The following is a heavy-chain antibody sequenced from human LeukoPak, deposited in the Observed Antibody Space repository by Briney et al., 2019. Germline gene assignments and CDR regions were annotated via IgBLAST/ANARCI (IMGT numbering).Heavy chain of an antibody. Sequence: ASVKVSCKASGGTFSSYAISWVRQAPGQGLEWMGWISAYNGNTNYAQKLQGRVTMTTDTSTSTAYMELRSLRSDDTAVYYCARDSSSWTEPYGMDVWGQGTTVTVSS. CDR1: GGTFSSYA. J-gene: IGHJ6*02. V-gene: IGHV1-18*01. CDR2: ISAYNGNT. CDR3: ARDSSSWTEPYGMDV. D-gene: IGHD6-13*01.